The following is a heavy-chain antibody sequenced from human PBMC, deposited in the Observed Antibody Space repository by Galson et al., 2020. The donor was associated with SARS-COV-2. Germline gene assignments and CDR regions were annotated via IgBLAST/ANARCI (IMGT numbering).Heavy chain of an antibody. Sequence: SETLSLTCSVSGGSISSGSYYWSWIRQPAGKGLEWIGRIHTSGSTTYNPSLKSRVTISIDTSKNQFSLNLSSVTAADTAVYYCARDRFWGHLDYWGQGTLVTVSS. D-gene: IGHD7-27*01. V-gene: IGHV4-61*02. CDR1: GGSISSGSYY. CDR2: IHTSGST. CDR3: ARDRFWGHLDY. J-gene: IGHJ4*02.